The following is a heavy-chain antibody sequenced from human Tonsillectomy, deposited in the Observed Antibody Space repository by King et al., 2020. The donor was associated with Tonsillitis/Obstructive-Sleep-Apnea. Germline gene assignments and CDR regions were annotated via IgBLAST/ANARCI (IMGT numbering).Heavy chain of an antibody. CDR3: VRDEDYYFDY. CDR1: GFRFSDYY. J-gene: IGHJ4*02. CDR2: ISSSSTYT. Sequence: VQLVESGGGLVKPGGSLRLSCAASGFRFSDYYMSWIRQATGKGLDWVSYISSSSTYTSYADSVKGRFTISRDNTKNSLYLQMDSLRAEDTAVYYCVRDEDYYFDYWGQGTLVTVSS. V-gene: IGHV3-11*05.